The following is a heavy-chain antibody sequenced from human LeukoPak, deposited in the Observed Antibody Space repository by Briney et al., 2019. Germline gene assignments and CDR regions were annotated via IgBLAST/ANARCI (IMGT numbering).Heavy chain of an antibody. CDR1: GFTFSSYA. CDR3: AEFGEFGY. CDR2: ISYDGSNK. J-gene: IGHJ4*02. V-gene: IGHV3-30*04. Sequence: GGSLRLSCAASGFTFSSYAMHWVRKAPDKGLEWVAVISYDGSNKYYADSVKGRFTISRDNSKNTLYLQMNSLRAEDTAVYYCAEFGEFGYWGQGTLVTVSS. D-gene: IGHD3-10*01.